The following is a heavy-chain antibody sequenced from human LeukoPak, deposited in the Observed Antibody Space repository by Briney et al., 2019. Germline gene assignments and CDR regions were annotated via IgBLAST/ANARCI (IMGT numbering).Heavy chain of an antibody. Sequence: GGSLRLSCAASGFTFSSYGMHWVRQAPGKGLEWVAFIRYDGSNKYYADSVKGRFTISRDNSKNTLYLRMNSLRAEDTAVYYCAKDPSSSVGHFDYWGQGTLVTVSS. J-gene: IGHJ4*02. CDR1: GFTFSSYG. D-gene: IGHD6-19*01. CDR3: AKDPSSSVGHFDY. CDR2: IRYDGSNK. V-gene: IGHV3-30*02.